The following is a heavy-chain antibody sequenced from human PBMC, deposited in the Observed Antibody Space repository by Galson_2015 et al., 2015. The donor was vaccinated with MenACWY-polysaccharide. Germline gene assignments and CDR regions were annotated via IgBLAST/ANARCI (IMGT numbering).Heavy chain of an antibody. V-gene: IGHV3-7*04. CDR2: IKQDGSEN. J-gene: IGHJ5*02. CDR3: ARGQKTLGP. CDR1: GFTFSGYW. Sequence: SLRLSCAASGFTFSGYWMSWVRQAPGKGLEWVANIKQDGSENYYVDPVKGRITISRDNAKSSLYLQMNSLRAEDTAVYYCARGQKTLGPWGQGTLVTVSS.